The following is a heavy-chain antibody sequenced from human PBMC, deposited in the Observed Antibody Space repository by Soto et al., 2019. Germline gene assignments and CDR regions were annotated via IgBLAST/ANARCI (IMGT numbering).Heavy chain of an antibody. D-gene: IGHD2-15*01. Sequence: EVQLVESGGGLVQPGGSLRLSCAASGFTVSSNYMSWVRQAPGKGLEWVSVIYSGGSTYYAESVKGSFTISRDKSKNTLYLQMNRLRGEKTAVYYWARDRSVAAKYYYRYYLCVWGKGNTVTVS. CDR3: ARDRSVAAKYYYRYYLCV. CDR1: GFTVSSNY. J-gene: IGHJ6*03. V-gene: IGHV3-66*01. CDR2: IYSGGST.